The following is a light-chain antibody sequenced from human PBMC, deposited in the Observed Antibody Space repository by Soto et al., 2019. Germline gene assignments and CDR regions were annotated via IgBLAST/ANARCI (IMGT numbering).Light chain of an antibody. V-gene: IGKV3-20*01. Sequence: EVVMAESPGALSVARGEGVTRSCMASQSVSPSSLAWYQQRPGQSPRLLIYGASSRANGIPDRFSGRGSGTDFTLIISRLEPEDFEVYYCQQFAGSFGGGTKVDIK. J-gene: IGKJ4*02. CDR2: GAS. CDR3: QQFAGS. CDR1: QSVSPSS.